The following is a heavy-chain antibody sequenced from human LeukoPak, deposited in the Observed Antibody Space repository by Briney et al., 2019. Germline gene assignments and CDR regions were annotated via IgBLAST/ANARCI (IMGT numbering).Heavy chain of an antibody. J-gene: IGHJ4*02. D-gene: IGHD6-13*01. CDR2: IYTSGST. V-gene: IGHV4-4*07. CDR3: ASSYSSSWDSFDY. Sequence: PSETLSLTCTVSGGSISSYYWSWIRQLAGKGLEWIGRIYTSGSTNYNPSLKSRVTMSVDTSKNQFSLKLSSVTAADTAVYYCASSYSSSWDSFDYWGQGTLVTVSS. CDR1: GGSISSYY.